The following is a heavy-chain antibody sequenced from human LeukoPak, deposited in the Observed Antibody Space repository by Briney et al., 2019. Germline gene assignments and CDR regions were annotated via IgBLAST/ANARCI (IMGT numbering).Heavy chain of an antibody. CDR2: TSHDGGSK. CDR1: GFTFSTYA. J-gene: IGHJ5*02. Sequence: GRSLRLSCAASGFTFSTYAMYWVSQAPGKGLEWVAITSHDGGSKYYADSVKGRFTISRDNPKNTLYLQMNSLRTEDTAVYYCARDQGSWGQGTLVTVSS. CDR3: ARDQGS. V-gene: IGHV3-30-3*01.